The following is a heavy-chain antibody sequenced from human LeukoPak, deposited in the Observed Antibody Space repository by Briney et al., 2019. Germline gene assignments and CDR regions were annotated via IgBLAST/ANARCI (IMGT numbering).Heavy chain of an antibody. CDR3: AXXXWIQLWLGSHWFDP. J-gene: IGHJ5*02. CDR1: GGTFSSYA. D-gene: IGHD5-18*01. Sequence: SVKVSCKASGGTFSSYAISWVRQAPGQGLEWMGGIIPIFGTANYAQKFQGRVTITADKSTSTAYMELSSLRSEDTAVYYCAXXXWIQLWLGSHWFDPWGQGTLVTVSS. CDR2: IIPIFGTA. V-gene: IGHV1-69*06.